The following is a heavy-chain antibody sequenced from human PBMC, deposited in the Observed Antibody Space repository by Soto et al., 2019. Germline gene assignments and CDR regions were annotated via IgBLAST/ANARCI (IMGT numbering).Heavy chain of an antibody. CDR2: IKSKTDGGTT. Sequence: LRLSCAASGFTFSNAWMSWVRQAPGKGLEWGGRIKSKTDGGTTDYAAPVKGRFTISRDDSKNTLYLQMNSLKTEDTAVYYCTTDIFNGDSSSWGQGTLVTVSS. CDR3: TTDIFNGDSSS. CDR1: GFTFSNAW. V-gene: IGHV3-15*01. J-gene: IGHJ4*02. D-gene: IGHD6-13*01.